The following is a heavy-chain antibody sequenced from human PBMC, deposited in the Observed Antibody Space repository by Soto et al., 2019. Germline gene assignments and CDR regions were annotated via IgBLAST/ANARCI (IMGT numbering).Heavy chain of an antibody. CDR2: IWYDGSNK. D-gene: IGHD2-15*01. V-gene: IGHV3-33*01. J-gene: IGHJ6*02. CDR3: ARDGLVVVAATPYYYYGMDV. Sequence: SGGSLRLSCAASGFTFSSYGMHWVRQAPGKWLEWVAVIWYDGSNKYYADSVKGRFTISRDNSKNTLYLQMNSLRAEDTAVYYCARDGLVVVAATPYYYYGMDVWGQGXTVTV. CDR1: GFTFSSYG.